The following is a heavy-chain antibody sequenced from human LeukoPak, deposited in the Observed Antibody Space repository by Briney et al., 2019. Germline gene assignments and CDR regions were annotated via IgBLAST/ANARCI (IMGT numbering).Heavy chain of an antibody. CDR3: ARSEYYDSGGYYY. V-gene: IGHV4-59*01. J-gene: IGHJ4*02. Sequence: SETLSLTCTVSGVSINSYYWTWIRQPPGKGLEWIGYSHYSGTTNYKPSLRGRVAISVDTSKNQFSLRLAYVTAADTAVYYCARSEYYDSGGYYYWGQGTLVTVSS. CDR1: GVSINSYY. D-gene: IGHD3-22*01. CDR2: SHYSGTT.